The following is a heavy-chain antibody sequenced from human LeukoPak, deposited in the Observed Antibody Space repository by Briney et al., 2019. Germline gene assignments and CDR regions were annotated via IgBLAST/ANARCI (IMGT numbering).Heavy chain of an antibody. CDR3: ARDFERFFGAFDI. CDR2: IYYRGNT. Sequence: PSETLSLTCTVSGGSISGYYWSWIRQPPGKGLDYIGHIYYRGNTDYNPSLKSRVTISVDTSKNQFSLKLSSVTAADTAVYYCARDFERFFGAFDIWGQGTMVTVSS. J-gene: IGHJ3*02. CDR1: GGSISGYY. V-gene: IGHV4-59*12. D-gene: IGHD3-3*01.